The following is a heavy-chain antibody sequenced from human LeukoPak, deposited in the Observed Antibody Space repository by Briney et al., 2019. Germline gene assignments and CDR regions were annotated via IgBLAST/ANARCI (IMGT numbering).Heavy chain of an antibody. V-gene: IGHV3-53*01. CDR2: IYNDGST. CDR3: VRDGFGTRGNYFDY. Sequence: GGSLRLSCEVSGFTVSSNHMSWVRQAPGKGLEWVSVIYNDGSTYYADSVRGRFTISRGTWKNTLDLQMNILRAEDTAVYYCVRDGFGTRGNYFDYWGQGTLVTVSS. D-gene: IGHD3-10*01. J-gene: IGHJ4*02. CDR1: GFTVSSNH.